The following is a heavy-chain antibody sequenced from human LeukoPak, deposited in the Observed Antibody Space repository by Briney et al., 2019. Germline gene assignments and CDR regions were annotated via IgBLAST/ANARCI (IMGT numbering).Heavy chain of an antibody. D-gene: IGHD6-19*01. J-gene: IGHJ4*02. CDR3: ARQGIAVADFDY. V-gene: IGHV1-2*02. CDR2: INPNSGGT. Sequence: ASVKVSCKATGYTFSGYYMYCVRQAPGQGLEWMGWINPNSGGTNYAQKFRGRVTMTRDTSISTAYMELSRLRSDDTAVYYCARQGIAVADFDYWGQGTLVTVSS. CDR1: GYTFSGYY.